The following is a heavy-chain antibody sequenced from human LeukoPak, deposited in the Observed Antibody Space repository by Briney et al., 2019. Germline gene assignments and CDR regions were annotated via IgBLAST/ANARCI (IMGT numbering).Heavy chain of an antibody. CDR3: ARGVAVAGTRYFDL. CDR1: GGSISSYY. J-gene: IGHJ2*01. V-gene: IGHV4-59*01. D-gene: IGHD6-19*01. CDR2: IYYSGST. Sequence: SETLSLTCTVSGGSISSYYWSWIRQPPGKGLEWIGYIYYSGSTNYNPSLKSRVTISVDTSKNQFSLKLSSVTAADTAAYYCARGVAVAGTRYFDLWGRGTLVTVSS.